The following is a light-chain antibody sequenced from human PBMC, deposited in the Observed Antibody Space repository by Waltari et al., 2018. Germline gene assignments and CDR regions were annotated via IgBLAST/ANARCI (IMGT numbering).Light chain of an antibody. J-gene: IGKJ1*01. CDR1: QSIGSY. CDR3: QQSFSVPWT. CDR2: AAS. V-gene: IGKV1-39*01. Sequence: DIQMTQSPSSLSASVGDSVTITCRASQSIGSYLNCYQQKPGKAPKLLIFAASSLQSGVPSRFSGSGSGTDFTLTIRSLTSEDFATYYCQQSFSVPWTFGQGTKVEIK.